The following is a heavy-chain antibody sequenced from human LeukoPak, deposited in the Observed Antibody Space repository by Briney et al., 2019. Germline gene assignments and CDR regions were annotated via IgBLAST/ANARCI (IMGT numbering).Heavy chain of an antibody. J-gene: IGHJ4*02. CDR2: IYPVDSTT. Sequence: RGESLKISCKGSGYSFANYWIGWVRQLPGKGLEWMAIIYPVDSTTRYSPSFQGQVTISVDKSIATAYLQWSGLKASDTAVYYCAITQFITSFDYWSQGTLVTVSS. D-gene: IGHD3-16*02. CDR1: GYSFANYW. CDR3: AITQFITSFDY. V-gene: IGHV5-51*01.